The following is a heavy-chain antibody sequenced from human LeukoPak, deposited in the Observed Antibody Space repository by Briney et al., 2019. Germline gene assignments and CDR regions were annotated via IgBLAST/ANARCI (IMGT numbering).Heavy chain of an antibody. J-gene: IGHJ5*02. CDR3: AKEDWFDP. Sequence: GGSLRLSCAASRLTFNSYGMHWVRQAPEKGLEWVAVIWYDGSNKFYADSVKGRFTISRDNSKNTLYLQMNSLRAEDTAVYYCAKEDWFDPWGQGTLVTVSS. CDR1: RLTFNSYG. CDR2: IWYDGSNK. V-gene: IGHV3-33*06.